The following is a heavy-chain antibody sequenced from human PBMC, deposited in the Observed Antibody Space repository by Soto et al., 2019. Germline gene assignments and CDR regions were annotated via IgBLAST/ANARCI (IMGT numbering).Heavy chain of an antibody. CDR3: ARGLSWNPSFDA. Sequence: QVQLQESGPGLVKPSETLSLTCTVSGASIRTQSCNWIRQSPGKAVEWIGYMYYSGTTNYNPSLKSRVTISSDTSKNQVFLKLASVTAADTAVYYCARGLSWNPSFDAWGQGTLVTVSS. D-gene: IGHD3-16*01. CDR1: GASIRTQS. J-gene: IGHJ5*02. V-gene: IGHV4-59*11. CDR2: MYYSGTT.